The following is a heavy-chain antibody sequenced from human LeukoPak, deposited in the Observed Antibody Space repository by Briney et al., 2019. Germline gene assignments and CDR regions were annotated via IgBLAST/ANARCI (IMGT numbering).Heavy chain of an antibody. CDR2: IKQDGSEK. V-gene: IGHV3-7*01. CDR3: ARGNGYFDY. J-gene: IGHJ4*02. CDR1: GFTFSSYW. Sequence: GGSLRLSCAASGFTFSSYWMSWVRQAPGKGLEWVANIKQDGSEKYYADSVKGRFTISRDNSKNTLYLQMNSLRAEDTAVYYCARGNGYFDYWGQGTLVTVSS. D-gene: IGHD4-17*01.